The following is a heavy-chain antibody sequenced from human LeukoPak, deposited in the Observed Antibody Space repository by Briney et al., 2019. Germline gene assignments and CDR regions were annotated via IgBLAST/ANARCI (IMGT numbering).Heavy chain of an antibody. D-gene: IGHD3-22*01. CDR1: GFTFSTLG. CDR2: IQSDASKQ. J-gene: IGHJ6*03. Sequence: GGSLRLSCATAGFTFSTLGIHWVRQTPGKGLEWAAAIQSDASKQYYGDSVKGRFTISRDSSKNTVYLQMNSLRDEDTAVYYCARSTLREGGSSGYWGPPSNRYYYYYMDVWGKGTTVTVSS. V-gene: IGHV3-33*01. CDR3: ARSTLREGGSSGYWGPPSNRYYYYYMDV.